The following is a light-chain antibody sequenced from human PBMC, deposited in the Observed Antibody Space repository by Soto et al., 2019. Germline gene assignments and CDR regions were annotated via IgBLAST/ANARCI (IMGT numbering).Light chain of an antibody. V-gene: IGKV1-5*01. CDR2: DAS. CDR1: QSISSW. Sequence: DIQMTQSPSTLSASVGDRVTITCRASQSISSWLAWYQQKPGKAPKLLIYDASSLESGAPSRFSGSGFGTEFTLTISSLQPDDFATYYCQQYNSYSWTFGQGTKVDIK. CDR3: QQYNSYSWT. J-gene: IGKJ1*01.